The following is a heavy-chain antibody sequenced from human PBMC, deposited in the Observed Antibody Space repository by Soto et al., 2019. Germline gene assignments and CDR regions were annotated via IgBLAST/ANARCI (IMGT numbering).Heavy chain of an antibody. CDR1: GITVSGSA. V-gene: IGHV3-73*01. Sequence: XVSQRLSCAAAGITVSGSAMHWVRQAAGKGLEWVGRIRSKANSYATAYAASVKGRFTISRDDSKNTAYLQMNSLKTEDTAVYYCTRQHDSSGYQTRWVQGTLVTVSS. D-gene: IGHD3-22*01. CDR2: IRSKANSYAT. J-gene: IGHJ4*02. CDR3: TRQHDSSGYQTR.